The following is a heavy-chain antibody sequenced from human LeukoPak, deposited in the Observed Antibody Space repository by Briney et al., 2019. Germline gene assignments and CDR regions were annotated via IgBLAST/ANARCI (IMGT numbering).Heavy chain of an antibody. J-gene: IGHJ4*02. CDR3: AKDRNGVYGGNSFLDY. V-gene: IGHV3-30-3*01. Sequence: GGSLRLSCAASGFTFSSYAMHWVRQAPGKGLEWVAVISYDGSNKYYADSVKGRFTISRDNSKNTLYLQMNSLRAEDTAVYFCAKDRNGVYGGNSFLDYWGQGILVTVSS. CDR2: ISYDGSNK. CDR1: GFTFSSYA. D-gene: IGHD4-23*01.